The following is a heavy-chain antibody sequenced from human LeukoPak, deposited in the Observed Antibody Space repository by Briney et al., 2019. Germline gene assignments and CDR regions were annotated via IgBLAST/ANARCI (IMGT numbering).Heavy chain of an antibody. V-gene: IGHV4-61*02. J-gene: IGHJ5*02. CDR2: IYGNGNT. D-gene: IGHD3-22*01. CDR1: GGSISSGTDS. CDR3: ATDHYYDSKLDP. Sequence: PSQSLSITCTVSGGSISSGTDSWTWLRQPAGKGLEWIGRIYGNGNTNYNPSLKSRVTISVDTSKNQFSLKLSSVTAADTAMYYCATDHYYDSKLDPWGQGTPVTVSS.